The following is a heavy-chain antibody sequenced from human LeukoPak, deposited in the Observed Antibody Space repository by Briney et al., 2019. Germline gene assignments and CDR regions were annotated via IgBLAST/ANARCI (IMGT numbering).Heavy chain of an antibody. V-gene: IGHV1-2*02. J-gene: IGHJ4*02. CDR2: INSNSGDT. Sequence: ASVKVSCKASGYMFTGYYIHWVRRAPGQGLEWMGWINSNSGDTKYAQKFQGRVTMARDTSITTVYMEVSGLRSDDTAVYYCARDIGDYYGSGSYWLLWGQGTLVTVAS. CDR3: ARDIGDYYGSGSYWLL. D-gene: IGHD3-10*01. CDR1: GYMFTGYY.